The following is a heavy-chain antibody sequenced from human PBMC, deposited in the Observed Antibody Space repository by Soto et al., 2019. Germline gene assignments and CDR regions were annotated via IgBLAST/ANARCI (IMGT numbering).Heavy chain of an antibody. CDR1: GGSISSYY. CDR3: AGVEMATISNYFDY. CDR2: IYTSGST. V-gene: IGHV4-4*07. J-gene: IGHJ4*02. Sequence: SETLSLTCTVSGGSISSYYWSWIRQPAGKGLEWIGRIYTSGSTNYNPSLKSRVTMSVDTSKNQFSLKLSSVTAADTAVYYCAGVEMATISNYFDYWGQGTLVTVS. D-gene: IGHD5-12*01.